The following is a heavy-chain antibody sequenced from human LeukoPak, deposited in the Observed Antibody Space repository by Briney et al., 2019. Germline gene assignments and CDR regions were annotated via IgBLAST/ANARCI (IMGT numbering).Heavy chain of an antibody. D-gene: IGHD6-19*01. CDR1: GFIFSNYG. CDR3: ARPGIAVAGEFFDY. Sequence: GGSLRLSCSASGFIFSNYGMYWVRQAPGKGLEFVSAISSDGDNTFYADSVKGRFTISRDNSKNTLYLQTSSLRGEDTAVYYCARPGIAVAGEFFDYWGQGTLVTVSS. J-gene: IGHJ4*02. CDR2: ISSDGDNT. V-gene: IGHV3-64D*06.